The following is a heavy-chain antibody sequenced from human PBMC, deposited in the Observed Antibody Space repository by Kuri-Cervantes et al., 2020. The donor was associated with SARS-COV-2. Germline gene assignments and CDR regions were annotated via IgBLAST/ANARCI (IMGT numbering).Heavy chain of an antibody. CDR1: GFTFDDYA. CDR3: TTGSLDY. D-gene: IGHD1-26*01. J-gene: IGHJ4*02. CDR2: ISGDGGST. Sequence: LSLTCAASGFTFDDYAMHWVRQAPGKGLEWVSLISGDGGSTYYADSVKGRFTISRDNAKNTLSLHMNSLRVEDTAVYYCTTGSLDYWGQGTLVTVSS. V-gene: IGHV3-43*02.